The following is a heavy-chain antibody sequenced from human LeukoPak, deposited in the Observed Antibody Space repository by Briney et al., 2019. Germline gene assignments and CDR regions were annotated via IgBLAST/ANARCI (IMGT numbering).Heavy chain of an antibody. Sequence: GGSLRLSCAASGFTFSSYEMNWVRQAPGKGLEWASYISSSGSTIYYADSVKGRFTISRDNAKNSLYLQMNSLRAEDTAVYYCARAGQIQLWSFDYWGQGTLVTVSS. CDR2: ISSSGSTI. D-gene: IGHD5-18*01. J-gene: IGHJ4*02. CDR1: GFTFSSYE. V-gene: IGHV3-48*03. CDR3: ARAGQIQLWSFDY.